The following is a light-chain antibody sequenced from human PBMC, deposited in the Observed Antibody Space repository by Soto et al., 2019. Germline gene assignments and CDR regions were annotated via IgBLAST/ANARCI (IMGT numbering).Light chain of an antibody. Sequence: QSVLTQPASVSGSPGQSITISCTGSSNDIGSYKFVSWYQVHPGKAPKLIIYEDNKRPPEVSNRFSGSQSDNAASLTISGLQAVDEADYYCCSYAGSHYVFGTGTKVTVL. CDR3: CSYAGSHYV. CDR2: EDN. J-gene: IGLJ1*01. CDR1: SNDIGSYKF. V-gene: IGLV2-23*01.